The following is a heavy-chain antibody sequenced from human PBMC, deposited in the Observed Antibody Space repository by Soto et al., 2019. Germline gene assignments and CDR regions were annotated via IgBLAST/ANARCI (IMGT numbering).Heavy chain of an antibody. CDR2: IYYSGST. J-gene: IGHJ4*02. D-gene: IGHD5-18*01. CDR1: GGSISSGGYY. V-gene: IGHV4-31*03. CDR3: ARSGYSYGPNPLLY. Sequence: QLQLQESGPGLVKPSQSLSLTCTVSGGSISSGGYYWSWIRQHPGKGLEWIGYIYYSGSTYYNPSLKSRVTISVDTSKNQFSLKLSSVTAADTAVYYCARSGYSYGPNPLLYWGQGTLVTVSS.